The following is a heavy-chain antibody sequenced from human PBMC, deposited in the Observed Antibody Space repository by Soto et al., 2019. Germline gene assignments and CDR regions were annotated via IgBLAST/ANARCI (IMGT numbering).Heavy chain of an antibody. CDR1: GYAFTTYG. CDR3: ARGRYGDY. Sequence: QVLLVQSGAEVKKPGASVKVSCKGSGYAFTTYGITWVRQAPGQGLEWMGWISAHNGNTNYAQKLQGRVTVTRDTTTSTAYMERRSLRSYDTAVYYCARGRYGDYWGQGALVTVSS. V-gene: IGHV1-18*01. CDR2: ISAHNGNT. J-gene: IGHJ4*02. D-gene: IGHD1-1*01.